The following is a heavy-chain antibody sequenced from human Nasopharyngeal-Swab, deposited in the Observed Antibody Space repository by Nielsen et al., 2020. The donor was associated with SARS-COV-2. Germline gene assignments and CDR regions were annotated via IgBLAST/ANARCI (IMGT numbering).Heavy chain of an antibody. CDR2: ISSSSSYI. CDR3: ASWGTYYYDSSGYTRDAFDI. D-gene: IGHD3-22*01. J-gene: IGHJ3*02. Sequence: SLRLSCAASGFTFSSYSMNWVRQAPGKGLEWVSSISSSSSYIYYADSVKGRFTISRDNAKNSLYLQMNSLRAEDTAVYYCASWGTYYYDSSGYTRDAFDIWGQGTMVTVSS. CDR1: GFTFSSYS. V-gene: IGHV3-21*01.